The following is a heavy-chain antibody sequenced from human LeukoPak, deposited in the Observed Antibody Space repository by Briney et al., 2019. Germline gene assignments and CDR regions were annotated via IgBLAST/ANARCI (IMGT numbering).Heavy chain of an antibody. Sequence: SETLSLTCAVYGGSFGGYYWSWIRQPPGKGLEWIGEINDSGSSNYIPSLKCRFTISVDRSKNQFSLRLTSVTAADTAVYFCATLVSTRYYFDYWGQGTLVTVSS. J-gene: IGHJ4*02. CDR3: ATLVSTRYYFDY. V-gene: IGHV4-34*01. CDR2: INDSGSS. CDR1: GGSFGGYY. D-gene: IGHD5/OR15-5a*01.